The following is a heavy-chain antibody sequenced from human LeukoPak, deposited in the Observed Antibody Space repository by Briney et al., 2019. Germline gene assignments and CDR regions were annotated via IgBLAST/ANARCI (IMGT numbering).Heavy chain of an antibody. J-gene: IGHJ6*02. CDR1: GFTFSSYA. CDR3: AREVVPAAQYYYYGMDV. Sequence: GRSLRLSCAASGFTFSSYAMHWVRQAPGKGLEWVAVISYDGSNKYYADSVKGRFTISRDNSKNTLYLQMNSLRAEDTAVYYCAREVVPAAQYYYYGMDVWGQGTTVTVSS. V-gene: IGHV3-30-3*01. D-gene: IGHD2-2*01. CDR2: ISYDGSNK.